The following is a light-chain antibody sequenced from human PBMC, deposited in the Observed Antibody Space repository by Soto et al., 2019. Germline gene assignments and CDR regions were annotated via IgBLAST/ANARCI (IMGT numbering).Light chain of an antibody. CDR3: GTWDSSLSAVV. V-gene: IGLV1-51*01. J-gene: IGLJ3*02. Sequence: QAVVTQPPSVSTAAGQKVTISCSGSSSNTGNNYVSWYQQLPGTAPKLLIYGNNKRPSGIPDRFSGSKSGTSATLGITGLQTGDEADYYCGTWDSSLSAVVFGGGTKLTVL. CDR2: GNN. CDR1: SSNTGNNY.